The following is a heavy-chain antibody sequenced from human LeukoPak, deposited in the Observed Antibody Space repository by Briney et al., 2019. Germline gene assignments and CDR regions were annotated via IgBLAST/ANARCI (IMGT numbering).Heavy chain of an antibody. V-gene: IGHV3-11*01. CDR3: AREVNRGLRYFDRLGAFDI. CDR1: GFTFSDYY. J-gene: IGHJ3*02. Sequence: PGGSLRLSSAASGFTFSDYYMSWIRLAPGKGLEWASCISSSGSTIYYADSVKGRFTISRDNAKNSLYLQMNSLRAEDTAVYYCAREVNRGLRYFDRLGAFDIWGQGTMVTVSS. CDR2: ISSSGSTI. D-gene: IGHD3-9*01.